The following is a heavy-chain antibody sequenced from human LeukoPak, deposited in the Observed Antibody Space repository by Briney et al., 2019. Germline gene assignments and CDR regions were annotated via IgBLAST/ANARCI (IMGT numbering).Heavy chain of an antibody. J-gene: IGHJ5*01. CDR3: ARDRTPLSGVAATGTTSDS. V-gene: IGHV3-21*01. D-gene: IGHD6-13*01. CDR1: GFTFSSYG. CDR2: ISSSSSYI. Sequence: PGRSLRLSCAASGFTFSSYGLNWVRQAPGKGLEWVSSISSSSSYIYYADSVKGRFTISRDNAKNSLYLQMNSLRAEDTAVYYCARDRTPLSGVAATGTTSDSWGQGTLVTVSS.